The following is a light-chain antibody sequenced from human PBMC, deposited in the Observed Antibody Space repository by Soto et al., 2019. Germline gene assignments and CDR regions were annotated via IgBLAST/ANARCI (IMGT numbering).Light chain of an antibody. CDR2: DAS. Sequence: EIVLTQSPATLSLSPGDRTTLSCRASQSVSRYLAWYQQKPGQTPRLLIYDASNRATGIPARFSGSGSGTYFTLTISSLEPEDFAVYYCLQRSNWPITFGQGTRLDIK. CDR3: LQRSNWPIT. V-gene: IGKV3-11*01. J-gene: IGKJ5*01. CDR1: QSVSRY.